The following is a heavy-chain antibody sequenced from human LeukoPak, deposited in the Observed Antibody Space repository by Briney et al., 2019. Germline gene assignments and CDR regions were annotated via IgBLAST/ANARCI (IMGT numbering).Heavy chain of an antibody. CDR1: GFMFSSNW. CDR2: IKEDGTET. J-gene: IGHJ4*02. Sequence: GGSLRLSCAASGFMFSSNWMSWVRLAPGKGLEWVANIKEDGTETYYVDSVKGRFTISRDNAKNSLYLQMNSLRVEDTAIYYCAKEGRSLQTYWGQGTLVTVSS. V-gene: IGHV3-7*03. D-gene: IGHD5-24*01. CDR3: AKEGRSLQTY.